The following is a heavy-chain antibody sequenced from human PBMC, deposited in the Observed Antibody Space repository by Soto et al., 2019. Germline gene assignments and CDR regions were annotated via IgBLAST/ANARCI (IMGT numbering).Heavy chain of an antibody. J-gene: IGHJ6*02. CDR3: AKDHSSSAPYYYYYGMDV. V-gene: IGHV3-43*01. D-gene: IGHD6-6*01. CDR1: GFTFDDYT. CDR2: ISWDGGST. Sequence: GGSLRLSCAASGFTFDDYTMHWVRQAPGKGLEWVSLISWDGGSTYYADSVKGRFTISRDNSKNSLYLQMNSLRTEDTALYYCAKDHSSSAPYYYYYGMDVWGQGTTVTVSS.